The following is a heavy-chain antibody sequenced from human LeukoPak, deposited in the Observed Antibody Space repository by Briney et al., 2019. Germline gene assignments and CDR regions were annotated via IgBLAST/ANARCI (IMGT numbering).Heavy chain of an antibody. Sequence: ASVKVSCKASGGTFSSYAISWVRQAPGQGLEWMGWINPNSGGTNYAQKFQGRVTMTRDTSISTAYMELSRLRSDDTAVYYCARASVWYYYGSGSLGFFDYWGQGTLVTVSS. D-gene: IGHD3-10*01. CDR2: INPNSGGT. V-gene: IGHV1-2*02. CDR3: ARASVWYYYGSGSLGFFDY. CDR1: GGTFSSYA. J-gene: IGHJ4*02.